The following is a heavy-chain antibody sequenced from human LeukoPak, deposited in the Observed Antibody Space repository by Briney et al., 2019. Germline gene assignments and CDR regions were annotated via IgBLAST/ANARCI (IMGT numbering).Heavy chain of an antibody. CDR2: IRYDGSNK. CDR1: GFTFSSYG. Sequence: GGSLRLSCAASGFTFSSYGMHWVRQAPGKGLEWVAFIRYDGSNKYYADSVKGRFTISRDNSKNTLYLQMNSLRAEDTAVYYCAGRFGDYYYYYMDVWGKGTTVTISS. D-gene: IGHD3-10*01. CDR3: AGRFGDYYYYYMDV. V-gene: IGHV3-30*02. J-gene: IGHJ6*03.